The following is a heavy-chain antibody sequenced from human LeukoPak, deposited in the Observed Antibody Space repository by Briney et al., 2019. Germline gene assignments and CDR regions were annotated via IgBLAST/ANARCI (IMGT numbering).Heavy chain of an antibody. CDR1: GYSFTSYW. CDR3: ASYSYYDSSGYYYEWVY. Sequence: GESLKISCKGSGYSFTSYWIGWVRQMPGKGLEWMGIIYPGDSDTRYSPSFQGQVTISADKSITTAYLQWSSLKASDTAMYYCASYSYYDSSGYYYEWVYWGQGTLVTVSS. D-gene: IGHD3-22*01. V-gene: IGHV5-51*01. J-gene: IGHJ4*02. CDR2: IYPGDSDT.